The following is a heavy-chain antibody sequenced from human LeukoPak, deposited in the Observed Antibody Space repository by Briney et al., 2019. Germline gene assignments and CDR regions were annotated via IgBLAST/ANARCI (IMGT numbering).Heavy chain of an antibody. CDR1: GFTFSTYG. CDR3: AKKVGAPETYYYYMDV. D-gene: IGHD1-26*01. J-gene: IGHJ6*03. Sequence: GRPLRLSCAASGFTFSTYGMHWVRQTPGKGLEWVAFIRYDGSNKYYADSVKGRFTISRDNSKNTLYLQMNSLRAEDTAVYYCAKKVGAPETYYYYMDVWGKGTTVTVSS. CDR2: IRYDGSNK. V-gene: IGHV3-30*02.